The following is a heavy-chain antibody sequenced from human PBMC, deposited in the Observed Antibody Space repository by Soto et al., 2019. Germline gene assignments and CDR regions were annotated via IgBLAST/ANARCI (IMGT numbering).Heavy chain of an antibody. CDR2: IIPIAAIA. J-gene: IGHJ4*02. V-gene: IGHV1-69*02. D-gene: IGHD2-15*01. Sequence: QVQLVQSGAEVKKPGSSVKVSCKASGGTFSRYTINWVRQAPGQGLEWMGRIIPIAAIANYTQKFQGRVNITVYKSSNTNDTEPNTEIAGDTALYYYARPSDIVMEAACRFDHSCQETLVTV. CDR3: ARPSDIVMEAACRFDH. CDR1: GGTFSRYT.